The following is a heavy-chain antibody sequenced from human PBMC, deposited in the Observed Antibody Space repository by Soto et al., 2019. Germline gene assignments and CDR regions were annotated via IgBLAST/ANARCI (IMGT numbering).Heavy chain of an antibody. CDR2: ISSSSSYI. V-gene: IGHV3-21*01. CDR3: ARDLLAYNWFDP. Sequence: GGSLRLSCAASGFTFSSYSMNWVRQAPGKGLEWVSSISSSSSYIYYADSVKGRFTISRDNAKNSLYLQMNSLRAEDTAVYYCARDLLAYNWFDPWGQGTLVTVPQ. J-gene: IGHJ5*02. CDR1: GFTFSSYS.